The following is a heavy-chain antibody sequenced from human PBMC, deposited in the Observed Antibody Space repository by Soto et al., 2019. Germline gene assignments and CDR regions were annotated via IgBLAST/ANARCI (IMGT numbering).Heavy chain of an antibody. CDR2: INAGNGDT. CDR1: GYTFTAYA. J-gene: IGHJ4*02. V-gene: IGHV1-3*01. Sequence: GASVKVSCKASGYTFTAYALHWVRQAPGHRLEWMGWINAGNGDTKYSQKFQDRVTITRDTSANIAYMEMSSLRSEDTTVYYCARDVSSSIDCWGQGTLVTVSS. D-gene: IGHD6-6*01. CDR3: ARDVSSSIDC.